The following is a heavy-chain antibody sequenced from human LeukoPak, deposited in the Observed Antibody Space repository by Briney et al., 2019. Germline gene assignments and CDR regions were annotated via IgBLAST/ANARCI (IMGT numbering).Heavy chain of an antibody. CDR1: GFTFTSSA. V-gene: IGHV1-58*01. D-gene: IGHD3-10*01. CDR2: IVVGSGNT. Sequence: SMKVSCKASGFTFTSSAVQWVRQARGQRLEWIGWIVVGSGNTNYAQKFQERVTITRDMSTSTAYMELSSLRSEDTAVYYCAARGFFDLVRGVKGFDYGGRGPLVTVSS. J-gene: IGHJ4*02. CDR3: AARGFFDLVRGVKGFDY.